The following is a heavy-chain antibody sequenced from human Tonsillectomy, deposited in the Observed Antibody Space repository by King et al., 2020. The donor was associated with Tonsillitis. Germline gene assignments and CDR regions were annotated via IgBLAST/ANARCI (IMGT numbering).Heavy chain of an antibody. V-gene: IGHV3-15*07. CDR2: GKSKTDGGTT. D-gene: IGHD2-2*01. CDR1: GFTFSKAW. CDR3: TTPPDIVVVPAAPGY. J-gene: IGHJ4*02. Sequence: QLVQSGGGLVKPGGSLRLSCAASGFTFSKAWMNWVRPTPGKGLEGVGRGKSKTDGGTTDYAAPVKGRFSIPRDDSKNTRNLQMNSLTTEDTAGYYCTTPPDIVVVPAAPGYWGQGTLVTVSS.